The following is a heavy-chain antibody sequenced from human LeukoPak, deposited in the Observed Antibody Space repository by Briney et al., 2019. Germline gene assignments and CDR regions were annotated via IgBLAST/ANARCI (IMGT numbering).Heavy chain of an antibody. Sequence: SETLSLTCAVYGGSFSGYYWTWIRQTPGKGLEWIGEINPRGSTNYNLSLESRVTISVDTSKNHFSLDLTSVTAADTDVYYCASGGWYRGYWGQGTLVTVSS. CDR1: GGSFSGYY. CDR3: ASGGWYRGY. J-gene: IGHJ4*02. D-gene: IGHD2-15*01. V-gene: IGHV4-34*01. CDR2: INPRGST.